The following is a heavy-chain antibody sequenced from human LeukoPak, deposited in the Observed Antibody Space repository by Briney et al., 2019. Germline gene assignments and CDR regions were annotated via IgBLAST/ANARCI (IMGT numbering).Heavy chain of an antibody. CDR3: ARHFAYSSSSYFDY. V-gene: IGHV4-59*08. J-gene: IGHJ4*02. CDR1: GGSVSSYY. Sequence: SETLSLTCSVSGGSVSSYYWSWIRQHLAKEREGFGYVFYTGSTNYNPSLTSRGTMFEDKSKNQFSLRLYSVTVADTAVYYCARHFAYSSSSYFDYWGQGSLVTVSS. D-gene: IGHD6-6*01. CDR2: VFYTGST.